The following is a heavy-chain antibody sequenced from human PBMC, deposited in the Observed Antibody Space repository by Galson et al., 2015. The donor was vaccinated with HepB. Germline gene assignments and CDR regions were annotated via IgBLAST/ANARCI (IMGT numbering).Heavy chain of an antibody. J-gene: IGHJ4*02. D-gene: IGHD3-22*01. CDR3: ATDHRFYYDSSGYYRGSDVDY. CDR2: FDPEDGET. V-gene: IGHV1-24*01. Sequence: SVKVSCKVSGYTLTELSMHWVRQAPGEGLEWMGGFDPEDGETIYAQKFQGRVTLTEDTSTDTAYMELSSLRSEDTAVYYCATDHRFYYDSSGYYRGSDVDYWGQGTLVTVSS. CDR1: GYTLTELS.